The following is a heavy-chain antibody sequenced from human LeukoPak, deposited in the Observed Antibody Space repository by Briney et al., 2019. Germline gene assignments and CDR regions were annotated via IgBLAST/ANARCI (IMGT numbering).Heavy chain of an antibody. J-gene: IGHJ5*02. CDR2: IYTSGST. CDR1: GGSISGYY. D-gene: IGHD5-18*01. V-gene: IGHV4-4*09. CDR3: AAQGGYNFGASGS. Sequence: SETLSLTCTVSGGSISGYYWSWIRQPPGKGLEWIGYIYTSGSTNYNPSHKSRVTISVDTSKNQFSLKLSSVTAADTAVYYCAAQGGYNFGASGSWGQGTLVSVFS.